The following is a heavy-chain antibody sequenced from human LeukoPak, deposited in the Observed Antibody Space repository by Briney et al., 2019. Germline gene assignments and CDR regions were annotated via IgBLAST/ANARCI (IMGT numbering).Heavy chain of an antibody. Sequence: ASVKVSCKVSGYTLTELSIHWVRQAPAKGLEWMGGFDPERGETIYAQKFQGRVTMTEDTSTDTAYMDLSSLRSGDTAVYYCATLTKLGGGDFFDYWGQGTLVTVSS. CDR2: FDPERGET. CDR3: ATLTKLGGGDFFDY. CDR1: GYTLTELS. D-gene: IGHD3-16*01. V-gene: IGHV1-24*01. J-gene: IGHJ4*02.